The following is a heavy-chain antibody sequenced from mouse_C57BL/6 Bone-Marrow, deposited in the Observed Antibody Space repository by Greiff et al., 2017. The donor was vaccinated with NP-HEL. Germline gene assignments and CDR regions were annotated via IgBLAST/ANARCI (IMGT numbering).Heavy chain of an antibody. D-gene: IGHD4-1*01. Sequence: EVQRVESGGDLVKPGGSLKLSCAASGFTFSSYGMSWVRQTPDKRLEWVATISSGGSYTYYPDSVKGRFTISRDNAKNTLYLQMSSLKSEDTAMYYCARHTGFLCFDYWGQGTTLTVSS. CDR1: GFTFSSYG. CDR2: ISSGGSYT. J-gene: IGHJ2*01. CDR3: ARHTGFLCFDY. V-gene: IGHV5-6*01.